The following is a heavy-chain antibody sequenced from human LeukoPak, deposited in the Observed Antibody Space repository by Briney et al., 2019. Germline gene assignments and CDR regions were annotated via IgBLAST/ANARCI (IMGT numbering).Heavy chain of an antibody. D-gene: IGHD5-12*01. J-gene: IGHJ4*02. CDR1: GFSFSSYA. CDR3: ARYSGSDSGSSYYFDY. CDR2: ISYDGSNK. Sequence: GGSLRLSCAASGFSFSSYAMHWVRQAPGKGLEWVAVISYDGSNKYYADSVKGRFTISRDNSKNTLYLQMNSLRAEDTAVFYCARYSGSDSGSSYYFDYWGQGTLVTVSS. V-gene: IGHV3-30*04.